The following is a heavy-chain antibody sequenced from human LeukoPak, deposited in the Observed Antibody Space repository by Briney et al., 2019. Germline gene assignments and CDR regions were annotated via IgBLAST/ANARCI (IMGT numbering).Heavy chain of an antibody. J-gene: IGHJ5*02. CDR3: VRRGRDTTTTQNWFDP. CDR1: GYSFTTNW. V-gene: IGHV5-51*01. CDR2: ISPGDSDI. Sequence: GESLNISCKGSGYSFTTNWIGWVRQMHGKGLEWMGIISPGDSDIRYSPSLQGQVTISADKSTSTAYLQWSSLKASDTAMYYCVRRGRDTTTTQNWFDPWGQGTLVTVSS. D-gene: IGHD5-18*01.